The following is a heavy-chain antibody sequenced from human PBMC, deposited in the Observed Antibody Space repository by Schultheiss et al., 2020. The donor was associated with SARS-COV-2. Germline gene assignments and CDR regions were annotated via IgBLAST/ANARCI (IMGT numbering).Heavy chain of an antibody. CDR1: GGSISSSSYY. D-gene: IGHD1-26*01. CDR3: ARLHEGAPDY. J-gene: IGHJ4*02. V-gene: IGHV4-39*01. CDR2: IYYSGST. Sequence: GSLRLSCTVSGGSISSSSYYWGWIRQPPGKGLEWIGSIYYSGSTYYNPSLKSRVTISVDTSKNQFSLKLSSVTAADTAVYYCARLHEGAPDYWGQGTLVTVSS.